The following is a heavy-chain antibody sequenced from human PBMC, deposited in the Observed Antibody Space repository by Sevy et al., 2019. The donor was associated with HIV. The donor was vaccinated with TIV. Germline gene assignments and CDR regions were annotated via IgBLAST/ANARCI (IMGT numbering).Heavy chain of an antibody. Sequence: ASVKVSYKASGYTFASYGISWVRQAPGQGLEWMGWVTPYNGHKKYAQKLQGRVTMTTDTSTSTAYMELRSLRSDDTAVYYCARCLGGLRPWEYNWFDPWGQGTLVTVSS. D-gene: IGHD1-26*01. J-gene: IGHJ5*02. V-gene: IGHV1-18*01. CDR1: GYTFASYG. CDR2: VTPYNGHK. CDR3: ARCLGGLRPWEYNWFDP.